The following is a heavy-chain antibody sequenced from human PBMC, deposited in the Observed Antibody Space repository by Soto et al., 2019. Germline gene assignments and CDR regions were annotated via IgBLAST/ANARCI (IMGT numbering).Heavy chain of an antibody. V-gene: IGHV4-59*08. CDR1: GGSISSYY. CDR2: IYYSGST. J-gene: IGHJ4*02. Sequence: QVQLQESGPGLVKPSETLSLTCTVSGGSISSYYWNWIRQPPGKGLEWIGYIYYSGSTNYNPSLKSRVTISIDTSTNQFSLKLNSVTATDTAIYYCARHAYSTNWYAPFDYWGQGALVTVSS. CDR3: ARHAYSTNWYAPFDY. D-gene: IGHD6-13*01.